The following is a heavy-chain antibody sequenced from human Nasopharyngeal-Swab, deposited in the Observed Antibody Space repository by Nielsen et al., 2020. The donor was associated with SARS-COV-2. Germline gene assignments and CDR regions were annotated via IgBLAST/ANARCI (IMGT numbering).Heavy chain of an antibody. CDR3: AREYSGSYLGVDY. V-gene: IGHV3-11*06. J-gene: IGHJ4*02. CDR1: GFTFSDYY. Sequence: GESLKISCAASGFTFSDYYMSWIRQAPGRGLEWVSYISSSSYTNYADSVKGRFTISRDNAKNSLYLQMNSLRAEDTAVYYCAREYSGSYLGVDYWGQGTLVTVS. D-gene: IGHD1-26*01. CDR2: ISSSSYT.